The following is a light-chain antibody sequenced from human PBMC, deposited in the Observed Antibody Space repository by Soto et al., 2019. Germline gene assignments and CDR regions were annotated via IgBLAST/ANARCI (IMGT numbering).Light chain of an antibody. Sequence: EIVMTQSPATLSVSQGERATLSCRASQSVSSNLAWYQKKPGQAPRLLISGASTRATGIPARFSGSGSGTEFTLTISSLKSEDFAVYYCQQYNYWPTFGQGTKVEIK. V-gene: IGKV3-15*01. CDR1: QSVSSN. J-gene: IGKJ1*01. CDR2: GAS. CDR3: QQYNYWPT.